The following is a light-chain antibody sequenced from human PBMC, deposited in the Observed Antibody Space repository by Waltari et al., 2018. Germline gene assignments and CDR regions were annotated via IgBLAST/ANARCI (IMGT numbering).Light chain of an antibody. CDR1: QPILYSADNKNY. CDR2: WAS. J-gene: IGKJ1*01. V-gene: IGKV4-1*01. CDR3: QQYYTTEPT. Sequence: DIVLTQSPDSLAVSLCARPTITCKSSQPILYSADNKNYLAWSQQKPGQPPKLLIYWASTRESGVPDRFSGSGSRSDFTLTISSLQPEDVAVYFWQQYYTTEPTFGQGTKV.